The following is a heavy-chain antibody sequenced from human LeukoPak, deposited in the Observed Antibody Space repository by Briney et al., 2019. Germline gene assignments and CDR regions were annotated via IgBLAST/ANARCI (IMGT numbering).Heavy chain of an antibody. Sequence: SETLSLTCAVYGGSFSGYYWSWIRQPPGKGLEWIGEINHSGSTNYNPSLKSRVTISVDTSKNQFSLKLSSVTAADTAAYYCARGNYYDSSGFSWGQGTLVTVSS. CDR1: GGSFSGYY. CDR2: INHSGST. D-gene: IGHD3-22*01. V-gene: IGHV4-34*01. J-gene: IGHJ4*02. CDR3: ARGNYYDSSGFS.